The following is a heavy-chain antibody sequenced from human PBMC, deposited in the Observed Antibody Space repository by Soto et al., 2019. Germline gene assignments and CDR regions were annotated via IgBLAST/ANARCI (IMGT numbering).Heavy chain of an antibody. CDR1: GYPFNKYS. Sequence: QGQLVQSGAEVKWPGASVKVSCKASGYPFNKYSISRVRQAPGQGLDWMGWISDSNGNRNYAQKFQGRVTLGTDTSTSTAYMELRNRRSDETAVYYCTGGHGDFAGDFDYWGQGPLVNVSS. V-gene: IGHV1-18*04. J-gene: IGHJ4*02. D-gene: IGHD4-17*01. CDR2: ISDSNGNR. CDR3: TGGHGDFAGDFDY.